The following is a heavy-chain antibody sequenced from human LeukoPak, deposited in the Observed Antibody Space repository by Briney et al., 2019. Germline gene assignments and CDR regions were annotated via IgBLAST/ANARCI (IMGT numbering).Heavy chain of an antibody. V-gene: IGHV3-23*01. CDR1: GFTFSTYV. CDR3: AKGRTPDY. Sequence: GGSLRLSCAASGFTFSTYVMTWVRQAPGKGLEWVSALSGSGGSTFYADSVKGRFTISRDNSNNTLYLQMYSLRAEDTAVYYCAKGRTPDYWGQGTLVTVSS. CDR2: LSGSGGST. D-gene: IGHD2-15*01. J-gene: IGHJ4*02.